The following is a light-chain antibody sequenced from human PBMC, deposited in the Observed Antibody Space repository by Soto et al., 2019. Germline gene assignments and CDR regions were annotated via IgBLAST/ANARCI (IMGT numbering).Light chain of an antibody. CDR2: GAS. CDR1: QSVSSN. Sequence: EIVMTQSPATLSVSPGERATLSCRASQSVSSNLSWYQQKPGQAPRLLIYGASSRATGIPDRFSASGSGTDFTLTINKLVPEDFAVYYCQQYGVSQLTFGGGTKVDIK. V-gene: IGKV3-20*01. CDR3: QQYGVSQLT. J-gene: IGKJ4*01.